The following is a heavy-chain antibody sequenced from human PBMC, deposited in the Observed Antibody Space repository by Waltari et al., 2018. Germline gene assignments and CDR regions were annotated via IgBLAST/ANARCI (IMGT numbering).Heavy chain of an antibody. CDR2: INHSGST. Sequence: QVQLQQWGAGLLKPSETLSLTCAVYGVSFSGYYCRWIRQPPGKGLEWIGEINHSGSTNYNPSLKSRVTISVDTSKNQFSLKLSSVTAADTAVYYCARLNSSSSLGYWGQGTLVTVSS. CDR1: GVSFSGYY. V-gene: IGHV4-34*01. CDR3: ARLNSSSSLGY. D-gene: IGHD6-13*01. J-gene: IGHJ4*02.